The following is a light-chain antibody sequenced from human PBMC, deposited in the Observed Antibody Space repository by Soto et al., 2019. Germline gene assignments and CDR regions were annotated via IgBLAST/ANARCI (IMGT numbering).Light chain of an antibody. Sequence: DIQMTQSPSTLSASVGDRVTITCRASQSISSWLAWYQQKPGKAPKLLIYDASSLESGVPSRFSGSGSGTEFTLTISSLQPDDFATYYCQQYNSYSTFGQGTIVDI. V-gene: IGKV1-5*01. CDR3: QQYNSYST. CDR1: QSISSW. CDR2: DAS. J-gene: IGKJ1*01.